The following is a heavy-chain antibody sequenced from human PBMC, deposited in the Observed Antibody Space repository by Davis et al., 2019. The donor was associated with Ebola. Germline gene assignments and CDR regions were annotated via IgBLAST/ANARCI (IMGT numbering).Heavy chain of an antibody. CDR2: IYYSGST. CDR1: GGSISSGGYY. CDR3: ARVHYDSSGYWYFDY. J-gene: IGHJ4*02. Sequence: PSETLSLTCTVSGGSISSGGYYWSWIRQHPGKGLEWIGYIYYSGSTYYNPSLKSRVTISVDTSKNQFSLKLSSVTAADTAVYYCARVHYDSSGYWYFDYWGQGTLVTVSS. V-gene: IGHV4-30-4*08. D-gene: IGHD3-22*01.